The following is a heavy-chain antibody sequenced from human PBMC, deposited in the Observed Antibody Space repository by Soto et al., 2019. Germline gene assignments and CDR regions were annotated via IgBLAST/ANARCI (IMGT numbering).Heavy chain of an antibody. CDR2: INSDGSST. CDR1: GFTFSSYC. CDR3: VKDRARFGYLYPGGAFDI. Sequence: PGGSLRLSCAASGFTFSSYCMHWVRQAPGKGLEWVARINSDGSSTNYADSVKGRFTISRDNSKNTLYMQMNSLRAEDPAVYYCVKDRARFGYLYPGGAFDIWGQGTMVTVSS. D-gene: IGHD3-16*01. V-gene: IGHV3-74*01. J-gene: IGHJ3*02.